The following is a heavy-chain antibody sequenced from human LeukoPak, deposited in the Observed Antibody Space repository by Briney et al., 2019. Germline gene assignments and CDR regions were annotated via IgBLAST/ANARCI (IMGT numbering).Heavy chain of an antibody. V-gene: IGHV3-23*01. J-gene: IGHJ5*02. CDR1: GFSFSSYS. Sequence: GGSLRLSCAASGFSFSSYSMTWVRQAPGKGLEWVSNIRRNGGDGYYADSVKGRFTISRDNSKNTVYLEMNSLRVEDTAVYYCAKGGYDSWFDPWGQGTLVTVSS. CDR2: IRRNGGDG. D-gene: IGHD3-3*01. CDR3: AKGGYDSWFDP.